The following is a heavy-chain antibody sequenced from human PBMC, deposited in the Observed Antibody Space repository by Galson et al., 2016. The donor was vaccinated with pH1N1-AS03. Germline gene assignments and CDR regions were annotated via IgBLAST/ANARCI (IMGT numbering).Heavy chain of an antibody. CDR1: GFTFYSYA. J-gene: IGHJ4*02. CDR3: AGLPVRGVYGTHFDS. CDR2: ISGGVGHT. D-gene: IGHD3-10*01. Sequence: SLRLSCAASGFTFYSYAMTWVRQAPGKGLEWVSAISGGVGHTYYADSVKGRFTISRDNSKDTLYLQMSSLEVEDTALYYCAGLPVRGVYGTHFDSWGQGTLVSVSS. V-gene: IGHV3-23*01.